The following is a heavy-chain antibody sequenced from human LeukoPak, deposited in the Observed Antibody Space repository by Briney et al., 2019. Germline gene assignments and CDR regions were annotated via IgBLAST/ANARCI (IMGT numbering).Heavy chain of an antibody. CDR2: IKQDGSTK. J-gene: IGHJ4*02. CDR3: TRDSDGSLDY. V-gene: IGHV3-7*01. CDR1: GFTFTNSW. D-gene: IGHD2-15*01. Sequence: GGSLRLACAASGFTFTNSWMAWVGQAPEKGLEWVANIKQDGSTKHYAVSLKCRFTISRDNPKNSLYLQMNNLRADDTAVYYCTRDSDGSLDYWGQGILVTVAS.